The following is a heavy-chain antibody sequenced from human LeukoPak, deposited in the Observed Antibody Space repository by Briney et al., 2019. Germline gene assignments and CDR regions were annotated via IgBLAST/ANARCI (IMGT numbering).Heavy chain of an antibody. CDR2: INPNSGGT. CDR3: ARSLRGRDYYGSGSYRRDYMDV. J-gene: IGHJ6*03. D-gene: IGHD3-10*01. CDR1: GYTFTGYY. Sequence: ASVKVSCKASGYTFTGYYMHWVRQAPGQGLEWMGWINPNSGGTNYAQKFQGRVTMTRDTSISTAYMELSRLRSEDTAVYYCARSLRGRDYYGSGSYRRDYMDVWGKGTTVTISS. V-gene: IGHV1-2*02.